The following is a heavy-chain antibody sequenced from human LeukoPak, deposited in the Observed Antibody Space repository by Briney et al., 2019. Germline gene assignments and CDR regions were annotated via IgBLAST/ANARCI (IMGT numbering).Heavy chain of an antibody. CDR2: ISSRSSTI. CDR1: VFTFRTYS. J-gene: IGHJ6*02. Sequence: GGSLRLSCAASVFTFRTYSMNWLRQSPGEAREGVSYISSRSSTIYYVDSVKGRFTISRDNAKNSLYLQMNSLRAEDTAVYYCARDLDTYYGMDVWGQGTTVTVSS. D-gene: IGHD5-18*01. CDR3: ARDLDTYYGMDV. V-gene: IGHV3-48*01.